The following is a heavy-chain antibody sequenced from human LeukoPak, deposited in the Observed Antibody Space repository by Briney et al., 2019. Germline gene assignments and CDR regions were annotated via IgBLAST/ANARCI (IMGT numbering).Heavy chain of an antibody. CDR1: GYTFTSYD. J-gene: IGHJ4*02. CDR2: MNPNSGNT. D-gene: IGHD5-12*01. CDR3: ARGGFLIVPTILGEFDY. V-gene: IGHV1-8*01. Sequence: ASVKVSCKASGYTFTSYDINWVRQATGQGLEWMGWMNPNSGNTGYAQKFQGRVTMTRNTSISTAYMELSSLRSEDTAVYYCARGGFLIVPTILGEFDYWGQGTLVTVSS.